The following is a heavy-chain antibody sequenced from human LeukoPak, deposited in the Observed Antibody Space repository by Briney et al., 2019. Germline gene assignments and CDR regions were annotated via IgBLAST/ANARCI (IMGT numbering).Heavy chain of an antibody. CDR3: ARDRYQLSQYYYYYMDV. CDR2: IYTSGST. V-gene: IGHV4-4*07. CDR1: GDSISSYY. D-gene: IGHD2-2*01. J-gene: IGHJ6*03. Sequence: SETLSLTCSVSGDSISSYYWSWIRQPAGKGLEWIGRIYTSGSTNYNPSLKSRVTMSVDTSKNQFSLKLSSVTAADTAVYYCARDRYQLSQYYYYYMDVWGKGTTVTVSS.